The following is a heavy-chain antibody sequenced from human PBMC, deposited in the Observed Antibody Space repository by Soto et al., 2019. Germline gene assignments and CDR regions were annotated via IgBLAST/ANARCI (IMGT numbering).Heavy chain of an antibody. CDR3: AKALFEGRAYYYYMDV. CDR1: GFTFDDYA. V-gene: IGHV3-9*01. CDR2: ISWNSGSI. Sequence: GGSLRLSCAASGFTFDDYAMHWVRQAPGKGLEWVSGISWNSGSIGYADSVKGRFTISRDNAKNSLYLQMNSLRAEDTALYYCAKALFEGRAYYYYMDVWGKGTTVTVSS. D-gene: IGHD3-10*01. J-gene: IGHJ6*03.